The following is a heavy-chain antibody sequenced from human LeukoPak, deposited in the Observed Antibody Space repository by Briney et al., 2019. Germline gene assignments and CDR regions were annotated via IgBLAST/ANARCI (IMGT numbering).Heavy chain of an antibody. Sequence: PGRSLRLSCAASGFSFSNRSMNWVRQAPGKGLEWVSSISSSSTYIYYADSLEGRFTISRDNVRNSLYLQMNSLRAEDTAVYYCAGDYEGNLAFDIWGQGTMVTVSS. V-gene: IGHV3-21*01. CDR3: AGDYEGNLAFDI. CDR1: GFSFSNRS. CDR2: ISSSSTYI. D-gene: IGHD4-23*01. J-gene: IGHJ3*02.